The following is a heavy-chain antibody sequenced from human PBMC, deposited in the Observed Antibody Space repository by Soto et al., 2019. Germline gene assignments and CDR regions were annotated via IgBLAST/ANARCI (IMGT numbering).Heavy chain of an antibody. CDR2: ISGSGGST. D-gene: IGHD3-10*01. CDR1: GFTFSSYA. Sequence: TGGSLRLSCAASGFTFSSYAMSWVRQAPGKGLEWVSAISGSGGSTYYADSVKGRFTISRDNSKNTLYLQMNSLRAEDTAVYYCARSYYYGSGSYIYYGMDVWGQGTTVTVSS. V-gene: IGHV3-23*01. CDR3: ARSYYYGSGSYIYYGMDV. J-gene: IGHJ6*02.